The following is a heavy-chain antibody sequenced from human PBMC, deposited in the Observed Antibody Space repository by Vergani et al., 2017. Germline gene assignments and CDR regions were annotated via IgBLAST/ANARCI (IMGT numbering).Heavy chain of an antibody. Sequence: QVQLQQWGAGLLKPSETLSLTCAVYGGSFSGYYWSWIRQPPGKGLEWIGEINHSGSTNYNPSLKSRVTISVDTSKNQFSLKLSSVTAADTAVYYCARGRVPGRTTNYWGQGTLVTASS. J-gene: IGHJ4*02. V-gene: IGHV4-34*01. CDR3: ARGRVPGRTTNY. CDR2: INHSGST. D-gene: IGHD4-17*01. CDR1: GGSFSGYY.